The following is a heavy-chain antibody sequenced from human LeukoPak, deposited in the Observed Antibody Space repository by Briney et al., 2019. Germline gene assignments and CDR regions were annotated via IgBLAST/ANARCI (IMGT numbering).Heavy chain of an antibody. CDR2: IYYSGST. Sequence: PSETLSLTCTVSGGSISSYYWSWIRQPPGKGLEWIGYIYYSGSTNYNPSLKSRVTISVDTSKNQFSLKLSSVTAADTAVYYCARHTVTTGGDAFDIWGQGTMVTVSS. CDR3: ARHTVTTGGDAFDI. J-gene: IGHJ3*02. V-gene: IGHV4-59*08. D-gene: IGHD4-17*01. CDR1: GGSISSYY.